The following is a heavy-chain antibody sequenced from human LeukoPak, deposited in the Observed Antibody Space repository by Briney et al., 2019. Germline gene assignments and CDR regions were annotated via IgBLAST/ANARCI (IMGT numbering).Heavy chain of an antibody. CDR3: ARDTSGWYNY. CDR1: GYTFTGYY. V-gene: IGHV1-2*02. J-gene: IGHJ4*02. D-gene: IGHD6-19*01. Sequence: GGSVKVSCKASGYTFTGYYIHWVRQAPGQGLEWMGWINPDRGGTYYAQKFQGRVTMTRETSISAAYMELSRLRSDDTAVYYCARDTSGWYNYWGQGTLVTVSS. CDR2: INPDRGGT.